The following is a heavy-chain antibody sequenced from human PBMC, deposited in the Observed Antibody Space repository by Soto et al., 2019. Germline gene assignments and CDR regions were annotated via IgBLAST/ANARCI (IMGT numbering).Heavy chain of an antibody. CDR1: GGSISSYY. J-gene: IGHJ5*02. D-gene: IGHD1-26*01. Sequence: QVQLQESGPGLVKPSETLSLTCTVSGGSISSYYWSWIRQPAGKGLEWIGRIYTSGSTNYNPSLKSPVTNFVDTSKNQFSLKLSSVTAGDTAGYYCAIDVGLPLFDPWGQGTLVTVSS. CDR2: IYTSGST. V-gene: IGHV4-4*07. CDR3: AIDVGLPLFDP.